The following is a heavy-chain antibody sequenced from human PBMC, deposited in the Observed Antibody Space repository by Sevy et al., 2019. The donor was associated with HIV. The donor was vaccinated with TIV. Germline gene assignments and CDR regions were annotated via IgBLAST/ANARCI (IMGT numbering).Heavy chain of an antibody. CDR1: GYTFTSYD. CDR2: MNPNSGNT. D-gene: IGHD6-13*01. J-gene: IGHJ4*02. CDR3: AIWYSSSWLIPPKQNDYFDY. Sequence: ASVKVSCKASGYTFTSYDINWVRQATGQGLEWMGWMNPNSGNTGYAQKFQGRVTMTRNTSISTAYMELSSLRSEDTAVYYCAIWYSSSWLIPPKQNDYFDYWGQGTLVTVSS. V-gene: IGHV1-8*01.